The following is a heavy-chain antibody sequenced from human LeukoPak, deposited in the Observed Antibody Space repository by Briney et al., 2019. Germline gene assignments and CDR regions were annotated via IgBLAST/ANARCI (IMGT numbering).Heavy chain of an antibody. V-gene: IGHV4-61*02. J-gene: IGHJ4*02. CDR1: GGSISSGSYY. Sequence: PSETLSLTCTVSGGSISSGSYYWSWIRQPAGKGLEWIGRIYTSGSTNYNPSLKSRVTMSVDTSKNQFSLKLNSVTAADTAVYYCARSRMPLWFGESKNPYSFDYWGQGTLVTVSS. CDR2: IYTSGST. D-gene: IGHD3-10*01. CDR3: ARSRMPLWFGESKNPYSFDY.